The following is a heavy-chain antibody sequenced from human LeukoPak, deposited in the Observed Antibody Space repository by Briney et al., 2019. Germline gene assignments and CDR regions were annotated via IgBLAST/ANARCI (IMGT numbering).Heavy chain of an antibody. CDR3: TKAQTYSSSSCFDY. CDR2: VVGSGGST. V-gene: IGHV3-23*01. Sequence: PGGSLRLSCAASGFTFSNYAMSWVRQAPGKGLAWVSTVVGSGGSTYYADSVKGRFTISRGNSRNTVFLQLNRLRGEDTAVYYCTKAQTYSSSSCFDYWGQGTLVTVSS. D-gene: IGHD6-6*01. J-gene: IGHJ4*02. CDR1: GFTFSNYA.